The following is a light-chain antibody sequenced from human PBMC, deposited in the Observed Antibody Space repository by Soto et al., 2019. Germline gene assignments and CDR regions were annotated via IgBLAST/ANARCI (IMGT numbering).Light chain of an antibody. J-gene: IGLJ1*01. V-gene: IGLV1-44*01. CDR1: SSNIGSNT. CDR2: NNN. Sequence: QSVLTQPPSASGTPGQRVTISCSGSSSNIGSNTVNWYQQLPGTAPKLLIYNNNQRPSGVPDRFSGSKSGTSASMAISGLQSEDEADYFCAVWDDSLNGHYVFGTGTKLTVL. CDR3: AVWDDSLNGHYV.